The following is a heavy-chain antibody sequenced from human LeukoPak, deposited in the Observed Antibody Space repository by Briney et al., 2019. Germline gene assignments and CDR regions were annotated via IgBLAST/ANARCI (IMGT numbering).Heavy chain of an antibody. D-gene: IGHD1-14*01. Sequence: ASVTVSCKASGYTFTDYYLHWVRQAPGQGLEWMGWINPKTGNTHIAQKFQGRFTMTRESPSSTAYMELSWLKSDDTAVYFCARDRAYKGFDPWGQGTLVTVSS. V-gene: IGHV1-2*02. CDR3: ARDRAYKGFDP. CDR1: GYTFTDYY. J-gene: IGHJ5*02. CDR2: INPKTGNT.